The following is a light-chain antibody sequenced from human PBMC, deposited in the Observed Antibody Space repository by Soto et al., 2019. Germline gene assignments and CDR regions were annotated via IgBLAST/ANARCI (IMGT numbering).Light chain of an antibody. CDR3: SSKRSYTLVV. CDR1: SSDVGGYNY. J-gene: IGLJ1*01. CDR2: EVS. V-gene: IGLV2-14*01. Sequence: QSALTQPASVSGSPGQSISISCTGTSSDVGGYNYVSWYQQHPGKAPKLMIYEVSNRPSGVSNRFSGSKSGNTASLTISGLQAEDEADYYCSSKRSYTLVVFGTGIKVTVL.